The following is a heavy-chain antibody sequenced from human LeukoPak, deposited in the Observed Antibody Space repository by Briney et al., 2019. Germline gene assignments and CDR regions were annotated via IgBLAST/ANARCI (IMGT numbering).Heavy chain of an antibody. CDR2: IYYSGNT. CDR3: ASLGYSSGWYARY. D-gene: IGHD6-19*01. Sequence: KASETLPLTCTVSGGSISSFYWSWIRQPPGKGLEWIGYIYYSGNTNYNPSLKSRVTISVDTSKNQFSLKLSSVTAADTAVYYCASLGYSSGWYARYWGQGTLVTVSS. J-gene: IGHJ4*02. CDR1: GGSISSFY. V-gene: IGHV4-59*08.